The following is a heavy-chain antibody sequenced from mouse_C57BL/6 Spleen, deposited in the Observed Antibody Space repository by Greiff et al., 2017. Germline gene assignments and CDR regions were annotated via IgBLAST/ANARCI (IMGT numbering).Heavy chain of an antibody. Sequence: QVQLQQPGAELVKPGASVKMSCKASGYTFTSYWMTWVKQRPGQGLEWIGEIYPGSGSTKYNEKFKGKATLTVDTSSSTAYMQLSSLTSEDSAVYYCASFSYFGRGYFDVWGTGTTVTVSS. V-gene: IGHV1-55*01. CDR1: GYTFTSYW. CDR2: IYPGSGST. J-gene: IGHJ1*03. D-gene: IGHD1-1*01. CDR3: ASFSYFGRGYFDV.